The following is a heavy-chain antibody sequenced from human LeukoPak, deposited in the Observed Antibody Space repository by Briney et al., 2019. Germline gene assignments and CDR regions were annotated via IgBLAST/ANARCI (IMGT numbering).Heavy chain of an antibody. CDR2: IYSGGST. CDR1: GFTVSSNY. J-gene: IGHJ4*02. Sequence: GGSLRLSCAASGFTVSSNYMSWVRQAPGKGLEWVSVIYSGGSTYYADSVKGRFTISRDNSKNTLYLQMNSLRAEDTAVYYCAKDLTIFGVVSYFDYWGQGTLVTVSS. CDR3: AKDLTIFGVVSYFDY. V-gene: IGHV3-53*01. D-gene: IGHD3-3*01.